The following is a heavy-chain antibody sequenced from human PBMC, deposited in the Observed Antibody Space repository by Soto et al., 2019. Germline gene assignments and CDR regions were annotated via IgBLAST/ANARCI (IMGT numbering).Heavy chain of an antibody. CDR1: GASISSSYW. CDR3: ARGLIVVAGTWDY. Sequence: QVQLQESGPGLVKPSGTLSLTCAVSGASISSSYWWSWVRQPPGKGLEWIGEIYHSSSPNYTLSLKSRVTSSVDKSKNQFSLKLSAMAAADTAVYYCARGLIVVAGTWDYWSQGTLVTVSS. V-gene: IGHV4-4*02. CDR2: IYHSSSP. J-gene: IGHJ4*02. D-gene: IGHD3-22*01.